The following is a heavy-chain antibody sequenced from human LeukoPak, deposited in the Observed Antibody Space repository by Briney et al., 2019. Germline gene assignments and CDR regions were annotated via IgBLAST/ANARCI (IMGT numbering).Heavy chain of an antibody. CDR1: GFTFSSYG. D-gene: IGHD3-3*01. Sequence: GGSLRLSCAASGFTFSSYGMHWVRQAPGKGLEWVAVIWYDGSNKYYADSVKGRFTISRDNSKNTLYLQMSSLRAEDTAVYYCAKEYYDFWSGYYTGNFDYWGQGTLVTVSS. CDR3: AKEYYDFWSGYYTGNFDY. J-gene: IGHJ4*02. CDR2: IWYDGSNK. V-gene: IGHV3-33*06.